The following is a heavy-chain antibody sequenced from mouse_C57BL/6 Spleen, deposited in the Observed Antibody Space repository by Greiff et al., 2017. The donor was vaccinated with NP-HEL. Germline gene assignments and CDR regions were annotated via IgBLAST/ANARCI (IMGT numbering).Heavy chain of an antibody. V-gene: IGHV1-72*01. D-gene: IGHD2-1*01. J-gene: IGHJ4*01. Sequence: VQLQQPGAGLVKPGASVKRSCKASGNPFPGYWRPGVKRRPGRGLEWIGRSDPNSGGTKYNEKFKSKATLTVDKPSSTAYMQLSSLTSEDSAVYYCARYYGNSLAMDYWGQGTSVTVSS. CDR2: SDPNSGGT. CDR3: ARYYGNSLAMDY. CDR1: GNPFPGYW.